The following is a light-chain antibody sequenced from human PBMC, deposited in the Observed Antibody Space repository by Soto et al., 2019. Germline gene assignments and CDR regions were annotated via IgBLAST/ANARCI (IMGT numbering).Light chain of an antibody. CDR3: QQYHNWPPQYT. CDR2: GAS. V-gene: IGKV3-15*01. J-gene: IGKJ2*01. Sequence: EIVMTQSPASLSVSPGDGATLSCRASQSVASNVAWYQHKPGQGPRLLIHGASTSAVGVPARFSGSGSETDFTLTISSLQSEDFAVYYCQQYHNWPPQYTFGQGTKLQIK. CDR1: QSVASN.